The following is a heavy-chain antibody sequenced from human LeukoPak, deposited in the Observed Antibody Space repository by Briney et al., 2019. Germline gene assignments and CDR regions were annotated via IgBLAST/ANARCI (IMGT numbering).Heavy chain of an antibody. CDR3: GRDISGSKCDY. J-gene: IGHJ4*02. CDR1: GFSFSEHY. CDR2: ISDDGNKK. D-gene: IGHD1-26*01. V-gene: IGHV3-30-3*01. Sequence: GGSLRLSCAASGFSFSEHYMAWIRQAPGKGLEWVAVISDDGNKKYYADSVKGRFTISRDNSKNTLFLQMNSLRAEDTAVYYCGRDISGSKCDYWGQGTLVTVSS.